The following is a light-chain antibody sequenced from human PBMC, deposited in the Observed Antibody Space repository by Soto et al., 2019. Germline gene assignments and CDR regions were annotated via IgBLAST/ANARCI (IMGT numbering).Light chain of an antibody. J-gene: IGKJ1*01. Sequence: EMVFTQSPATLSSFPGDRVTLSCRASQYINTRLAWYQHRPGQSPRLLIYQTSLRAAGIPARFSASGSGTDFTLTISDVQPEDFALYYCHQRQSWPRTFGQGAKVDTK. CDR1: QYINTR. CDR3: HQRQSWPRT. V-gene: IGKV3-11*01. CDR2: QTS.